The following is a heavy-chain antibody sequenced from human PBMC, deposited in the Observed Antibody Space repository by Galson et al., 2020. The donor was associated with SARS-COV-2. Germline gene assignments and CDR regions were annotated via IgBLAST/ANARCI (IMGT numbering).Heavy chain of an antibody. V-gene: IGHV4-39*07. CDR1: GGYTSSSSYY. J-gene: IGHJ3*02. Sequence: SETLSLTCTVSGGYTSSSSYYWGWIRQPPGTGLDWIRSIYHSGSTYYNPSLHSLVTISVDTSKNQFSLKLSSVTAADTAVYYCARDQGLLWFGELLSFDIWGQGTMVTVSS. CDR3: ARDQGLLWFGELLSFDI. D-gene: IGHD3-10*01. CDR2: IYHSGST.